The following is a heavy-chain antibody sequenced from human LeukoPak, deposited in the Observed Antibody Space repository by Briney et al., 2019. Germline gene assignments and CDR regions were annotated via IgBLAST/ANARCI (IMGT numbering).Heavy chain of an antibody. CDR2: ISWNSGSI. J-gene: IGHJ4*02. CDR3: AKAVIAVAGTAHFDY. CDR1: GFTFDDYA. D-gene: IGHD6-19*01. Sequence: GGSLRLSCAAPGFTFDDYAMHWVRQAPGKGLEWVSGISWNSGSIGYADSVKGRFTISRDNAKNSLYLQMNSLRAEDTALYYCAKAVIAVAGTAHFDYWGQGTLVTVSS. V-gene: IGHV3-9*01.